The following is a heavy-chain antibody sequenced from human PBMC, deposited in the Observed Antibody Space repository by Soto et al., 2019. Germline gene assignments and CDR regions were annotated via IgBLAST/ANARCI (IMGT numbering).Heavy chain of an antibody. CDR3: ASGAATQIVVVMYDAFEI. V-gene: IGHV1-69*12. D-gene: IGHD3-22*01. CDR1: GATLTTFINYG. J-gene: IGHJ3*02. CDR2: IIPVFGTA. Sequence: QVQLVQSGAEVKKPGSSVKVSCKASGATLTTFINYGITWVRQAPGQGLEWMGGIIPVFGTANYAQKCQGRVTISADASARTAYMELSSLRSEDTAVYSCASGAATQIVVVMYDAFEIWGQGTMVTVSS.